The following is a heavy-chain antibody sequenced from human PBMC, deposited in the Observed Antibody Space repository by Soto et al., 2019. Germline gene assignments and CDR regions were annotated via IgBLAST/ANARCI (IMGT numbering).Heavy chain of an antibody. V-gene: IGHV1-2*04. D-gene: IGHD1-26*01. CDR2: INPNSGGT. J-gene: IGHJ3*02. CDR1: GYTLTGYY. Sequence: GASVKVSCKASGYTLTGYYMHWVLQAPGQGLEWMGWINPNSGGTNYAQKFQGWVTMTRDTSISTAYMELSRLRSDDTAVYYCARDTGGSYYDAFDIWGQGTMVTVSS. CDR3: ARDTGGSYYDAFDI.